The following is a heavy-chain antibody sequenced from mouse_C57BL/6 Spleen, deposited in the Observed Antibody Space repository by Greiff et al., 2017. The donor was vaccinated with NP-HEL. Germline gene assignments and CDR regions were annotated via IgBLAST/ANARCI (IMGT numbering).Heavy chain of an antibody. CDR1: GYTFTSYW. CDR3: ARGESYGYPFAY. Sequence: QVQLQQPGAELVMPGASVKLSCKASGYTFTSYWMHWVQQRPGQGLEWIGEIDPSDSYTNYNQKFKGKSTLTVDKSSSTAYMQLSILTSEDSEVYYCARGESYGYPFAYWGQGTLVTVSA. D-gene: IGHD2-2*01. CDR2: IDPSDSYT. V-gene: IGHV1-69*01. J-gene: IGHJ3*01.